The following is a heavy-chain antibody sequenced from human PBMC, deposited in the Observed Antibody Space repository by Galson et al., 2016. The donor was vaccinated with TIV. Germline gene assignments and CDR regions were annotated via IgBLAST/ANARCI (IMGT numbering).Heavy chain of an antibody. CDR1: GFTFSDYW. Sequence: SLRLSCPASGFTFSDYWMTWVRLTPGKGLEWVANIKEDGREEYYVDSVTGRFTVSRDNARNSLFLQMTSLRAEDTAIYYCAREKAVGPALLDFWGQGVPVTVSP. CDR3: AREKAVGPALLDF. J-gene: IGHJ4*02. D-gene: IGHD2-15*01. CDR2: IKEDGREE. V-gene: IGHV3-7*03.